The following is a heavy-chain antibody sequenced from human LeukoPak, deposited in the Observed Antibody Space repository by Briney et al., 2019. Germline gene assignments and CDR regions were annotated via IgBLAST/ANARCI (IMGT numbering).Heavy chain of an antibody. D-gene: IGHD2-21*01. CDR3: ARAPVTSCRGAFCYPFDY. CDR1: GFTFSSYG. Sequence: GGSLRLSCAASGFTFSSYGMSWVRQAPGKGLEWVSAISGSGGSTYYADSVRGRFTISRDNSKNTLYLQMNRLRVDDAAVYYCARAPVTSCRGAFCYPFDYWGQGILVTVSS. J-gene: IGHJ4*02. CDR2: ISGSGGST. V-gene: IGHV3-23*01.